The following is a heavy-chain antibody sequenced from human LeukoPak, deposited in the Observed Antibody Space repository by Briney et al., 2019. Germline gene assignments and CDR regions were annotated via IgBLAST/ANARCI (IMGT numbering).Heavy chain of an antibody. CDR2: ISSSSSTI. CDR1: GFTFSSYS. CDR3: ARGDTYGGKGGFDY. J-gene: IGHJ4*02. D-gene: IGHD4-23*01. V-gene: IGHV3-48*04. Sequence: GGSLRLSCAASGFTFSSYSMNWVRQAPGKGLEWVSYISSSSSTIYYADSVKGRFTISRDNAKNSLYLQMNSLRVEDTAVYYCARGDTYGGKGGFDYWGQGTLVTVSS.